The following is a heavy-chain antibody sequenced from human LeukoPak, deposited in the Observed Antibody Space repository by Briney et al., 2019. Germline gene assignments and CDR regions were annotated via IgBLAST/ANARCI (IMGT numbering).Heavy chain of an antibody. CDR2: INPNSGGT. J-gene: IGHJ4*02. D-gene: IGHD3-22*01. CDR3: ARSPYYYDSSGYYYLFDY. CDR1: GGTSSSYA. V-gene: IGHV1-2*06. Sequence: ASVKVSCKASGGTSSSYAISWVRQAPGQGLEWMGRINPNSGGTNYAQKFQGRVTMTRDTSISTAYMELSRLRSDDTAVYYCARSPYYYDSSGYYYLFDYWGQGTLVTVSS.